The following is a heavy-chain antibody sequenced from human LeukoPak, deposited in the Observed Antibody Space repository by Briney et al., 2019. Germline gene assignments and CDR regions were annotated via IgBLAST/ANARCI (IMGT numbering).Heavy chain of an antibody. J-gene: IGHJ6*02. V-gene: IGHV1-18*01. CDR1: GYTFTSYG. Sequence: GESLKISCKGSGYTFTSYGISWVRQAPGQGLEWMGWISAYNGNTNYAQKLQGRVTMTTDTSTSTAYMELRSLRSDDTAVYYCATCTSCPPLVDYYYGMDVWGQGTTVTVSS. CDR3: ATCTSCPPLVDYYYGMDV. CDR2: ISAYNGNT. D-gene: IGHD2-2*01.